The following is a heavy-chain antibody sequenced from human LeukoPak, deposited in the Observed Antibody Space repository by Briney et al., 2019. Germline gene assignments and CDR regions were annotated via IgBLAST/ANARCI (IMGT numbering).Heavy chain of an antibody. CDR2: INWNGGST. CDR1: GFTFDDYG. D-gene: IGHD5-12*01. V-gene: IGHV3-20*04. J-gene: IGHJ3*01. Sequence: GGSLRLSCAASGFTFDDYGMSWVRQAPGKGLEWVSGINWNGGSTGYADSVKGRFTISRDNAKNSLYLQMNSLRAEDTAVYYCARVKEASAFDVWGQGTMVTVSS. CDR3: ARVKEASAFDV.